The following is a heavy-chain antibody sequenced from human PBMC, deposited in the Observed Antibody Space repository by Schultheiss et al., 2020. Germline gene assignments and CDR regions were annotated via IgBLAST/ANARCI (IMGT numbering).Heavy chain of an antibody. CDR2: ISGSGGST. CDR3: ARLTTVYDGYNFRVYYGMDV. D-gene: IGHD5-24*01. V-gene: IGHV3-21*04. J-gene: IGHJ6*02. Sequence: GESLKISCEVAGFTFSSYWMHWVRQAPGKGLEWVSAISGSGGSTYYADSVKGRFTISRDNAKNSLYLQMNSLRDEDTAVYYCARLTTVYDGYNFRVYYGMDVWGQGTTVTVSS. CDR1: GFTFSSYW.